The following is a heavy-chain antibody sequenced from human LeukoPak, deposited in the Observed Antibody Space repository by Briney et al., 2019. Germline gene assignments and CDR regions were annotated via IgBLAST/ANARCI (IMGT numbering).Heavy chain of an antibody. D-gene: IGHD2-2*01. J-gene: IGHJ4*02. CDR2: IRYDGSYK. V-gene: IGHV3-30*02. CDR1: GFTFNTYG. Sequence: GGSLRLSCAASGFTFNTYGMPWVRQAPGKGLEWVAFIRYDGSYKYYADSVKGRFTISRDNYKNTLYLQMNSLRADDTAVYYCAKVRYQLLIDYWGQGTLVTVSS. CDR3: AKVRYQLLIDY.